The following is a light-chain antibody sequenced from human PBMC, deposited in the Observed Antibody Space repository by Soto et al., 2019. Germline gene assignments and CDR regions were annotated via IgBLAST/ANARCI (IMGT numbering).Light chain of an antibody. CDR3: QHCYSGHT. V-gene: IGKV1-39*01. J-gene: IGKJ2*01. CDR1: QKISSY. Sequence: DIQMTQSPSSLSASVGDRVTITCRASQKISSYLNWYQQKPGKAPKLLIYAASSLKSGVPSRFSGTGSGTDFTLTISSLQPEDFATYYCQHCYSGHTFGQGTKLELK. CDR2: AAS.